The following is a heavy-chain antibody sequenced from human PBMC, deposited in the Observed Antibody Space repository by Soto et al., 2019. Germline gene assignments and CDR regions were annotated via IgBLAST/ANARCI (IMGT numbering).Heavy chain of an antibody. CDR2: ISAYNGNT. V-gene: IGHV1-18*01. Sequence: ASVKVSCKASGYSFTSYGISWVRQAPGQGLEWMGWISAYNGNTNYXQXXXXXXXXXXXTSXSTAYMELRSLRSDDTAVYYCARGRLDPYDYWGQGTLVTVSS. CDR1: GYSFTSYG. CDR3: ARGRLDPYDY. J-gene: IGHJ4*02.